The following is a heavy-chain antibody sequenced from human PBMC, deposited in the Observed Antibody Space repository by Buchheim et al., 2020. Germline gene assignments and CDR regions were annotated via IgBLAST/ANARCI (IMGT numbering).Heavy chain of an antibody. CDR3: ARPLVPDYYDSSGYSLGY. D-gene: IGHD3-22*01. CDR2: IDPSDSYT. J-gene: IGHJ4*02. Sequence: EVQLVQSGAEVKKPGESLRISCKGSGYSFTSYWISWVRQMPGKGLQWMGRIDPSDSYTNYSPSFQGHVTISADKTISTAYPQWSSLKASDTAMYYCARPLVPDYYDSSGYSLGYWGQGTL. V-gene: IGHV5-10-1*01. CDR1: GYSFTSYW.